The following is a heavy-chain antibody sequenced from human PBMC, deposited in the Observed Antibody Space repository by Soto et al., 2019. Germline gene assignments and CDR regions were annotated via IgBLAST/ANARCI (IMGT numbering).Heavy chain of an antibody. V-gene: IGHV1-18*04. Sequence: GASVKVSCKASGYTFTTYGLSWVRQAPGQGLEWMVCISTYNGNTNYAQNLQGRVTMTTDTSTTTAYMELRSLRSDDTAVYYCARVADVVIIPALDYWGQGTLVTVSS. D-gene: IGHD2-2*01. CDR1: GYTFTTYG. J-gene: IGHJ4*02. CDR3: ARVADVVIIPALDY. CDR2: ISTYNGNT.